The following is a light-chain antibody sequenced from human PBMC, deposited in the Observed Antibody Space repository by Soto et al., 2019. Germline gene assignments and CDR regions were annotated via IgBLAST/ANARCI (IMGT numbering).Light chain of an antibody. CDR1: SSDIGGYNY. V-gene: IGLV2-8*01. J-gene: IGLJ1*01. CDR2: EVI. Sequence: LTQPPSASGSPGQSVTISCTGTSSDIGGYNYVSWYQQHPGKAPKLMIYEVIKRPSGVPDRFSGSRSGNTASLTVSGLQAEDEADYYCSSYTGTNNLYVFGTGTKV. CDR3: SSYTGTNNLYV.